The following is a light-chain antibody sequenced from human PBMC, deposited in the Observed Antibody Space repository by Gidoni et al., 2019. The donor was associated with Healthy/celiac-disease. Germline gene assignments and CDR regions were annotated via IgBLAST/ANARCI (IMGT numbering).Light chain of an antibody. CDR3: RQRSNWHYT. CDR1: QSVSSY. V-gene: IGKV3-11*01. Sequence: EIVLTQSPATLSLSPGERATLSCRASQSVSSYLAWYQQKPGQAPRLLIYDASNRATGIPARFSGSGSGTDVTLTISSLEPEDFAVYYCRQRSNWHYTFGQGTKLEIK. J-gene: IGKJ2*01. CDR2: DAS.